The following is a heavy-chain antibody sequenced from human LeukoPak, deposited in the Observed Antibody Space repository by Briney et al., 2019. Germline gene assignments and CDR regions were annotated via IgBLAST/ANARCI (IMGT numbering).Heavy chain of an antibody. CDR1: GFTFSSYA. CDR2: ISGSGGST. J-gene: IGHJ4*02. CDR3: AKWGGGFIVVVPAAMDY. V-gene: IGHV3-23*01. Sequence: PGGSLRLSCAASGFTFSSYAMSWVRQAPGKGLEWVSAISGSGGSTYYADSVKGRFTISRDNSKNTLYLQMNSLRAEDTAVYYCAKWGGGFIVVVPAAMDYWGQGTLVTVSS. D-gene: IGHD2-2*01.